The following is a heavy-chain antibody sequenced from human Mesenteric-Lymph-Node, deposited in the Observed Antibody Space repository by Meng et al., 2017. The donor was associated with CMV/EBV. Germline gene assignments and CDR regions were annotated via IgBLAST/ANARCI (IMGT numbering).Heavy chain of an antibody. CDR1: GGTFSSYT. D-gene: IGHD6-19*01. V-gene: IGHV1-69*04. CDR2: IIPILDIT. Sequence: SVKVSCKASGGTFSSYTLRWVRQAPGQGLEWMGRIIPILDITNYGQKFQGRVTITVDKSTSTSYMKLSSLRSEDTAVYFCAGEAVSGTGGDYWGQGTLVTVSS. CDR3: AGEAVSGTGGDY. J-gene: IGHJ4*02.